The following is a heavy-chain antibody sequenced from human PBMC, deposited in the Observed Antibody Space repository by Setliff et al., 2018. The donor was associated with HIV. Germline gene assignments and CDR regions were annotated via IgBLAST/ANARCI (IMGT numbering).Heavy chain of an antibody. V-gene: IGHV3-21*01. CDR1: GFTFSSYS. CDR2: ITSSSNYI. Sequence: GGSLRLSCAASGFTFSSYSMNWVRQAPGQGLEWVSSITSSSNYIYYADSVKGRFTISRDNSKNTLYLQMNSLRAEDTAVYYCARGHSGSYFPYFDYWGQGTLVTVSS. D-gene: IGHD1-26*01. J-gene: IGHJ4*02. CDR3: ARGHSGSYFPYFDY.